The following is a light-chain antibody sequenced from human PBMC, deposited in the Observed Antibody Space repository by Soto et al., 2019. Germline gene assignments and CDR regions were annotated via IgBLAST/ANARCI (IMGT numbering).Light chain of an antibody. CDR2: DAS. J-gene: IGKJ1*01. CDR3: QQRSNWPPGWT. CDR1: LSISSY. V-gene: IGKV3-11*01. Sequence: EIVLTQSPATLSLSPGERATLSCRASLSISSYLAWYQQKPGQAPRLLIYDASNRATGIPARFSGSGSGTDITLTISSLEPEDFAVYYCQQRSNWPPGWTSGQGTKVEIK.